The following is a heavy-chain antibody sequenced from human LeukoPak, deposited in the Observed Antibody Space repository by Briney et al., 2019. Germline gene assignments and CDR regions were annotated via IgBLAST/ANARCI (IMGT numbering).Heavy chain of an antibody. J-gene: IGHJ5*02. Sequence: GGSLRLSCEASGFTFSSYWMSWVRQAPGKGLEWVANIKTDGSEKYYVDSVKGRFTISRDNAKNSLYLQMNSLRAEDTAVYYCARDYTGYFPWGQGTLIIVSS. D-gene: IGHD3-9*01. CDR1: GFTFSSYW. V-gene: IGHV3-7*03. CDR2: IKTDGSEK. CDR3: ARDYTGYFP.